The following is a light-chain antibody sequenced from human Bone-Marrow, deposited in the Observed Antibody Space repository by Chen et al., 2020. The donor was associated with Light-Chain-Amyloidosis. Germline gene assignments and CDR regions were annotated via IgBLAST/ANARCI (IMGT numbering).Light chain of an antibody. CDR1: RSDVGGDNH. CDR2: EVT. V-gene: IGLV2-14*01. CDR3: SSYTITNTLV. Sequence: QSALTQPASVSGSPGQSITISCTGTRSDVGGDNHVSWYQQHPDKAPKLMIYEVTNRPSWVHDRFSGSKSDNTASLTISGLQTEDEADYFCSSYTITNTLVFGSGTRVTVL. J-gene: IGLJ1*01.